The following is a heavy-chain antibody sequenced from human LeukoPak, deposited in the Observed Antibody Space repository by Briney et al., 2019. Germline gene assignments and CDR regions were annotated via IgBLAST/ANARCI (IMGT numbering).Heavy chain of an antibody. D-gene: IGHD3/OR15-3a*01. CDR1: GGSFSGYY. V-gene: IGHV4-34*01. Sequence: SETLSLTCAVYGGSFSGYYWSWIRQPPGKGLEWIGEINHSGSTNYNPSLKSRVTISVDTSKNQFSLKLSSVTAADTAVYYCASLLFLDWDRLDAFDIWGQGTMVTVSS. CDR3: ASLLFLDWDRLDAFDI. J-gene: IGHJ3*02. CDR2: INHSGST.